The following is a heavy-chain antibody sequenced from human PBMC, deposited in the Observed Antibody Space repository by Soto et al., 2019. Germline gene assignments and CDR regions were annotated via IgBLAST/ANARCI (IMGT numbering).Heavy chain of an antibody. CDR3: ATLMSPKVVIDS. CDR1: GGSISSYY. CDR2: IYYSGST. D-gene: IGHD3-22*01. V-gene: IGHV4-59*08. Sequence: SETLSLTCTVSGGSISSYYWSWIRQPPGKGLEWIGYIYYSGSTNYNPSLKSRVTISVDTSKNQFSLKLSSVTAADTAVYYCATLMSPKVVIDSWGQGTLVTVSS. J-gene: IGHJ4*02.